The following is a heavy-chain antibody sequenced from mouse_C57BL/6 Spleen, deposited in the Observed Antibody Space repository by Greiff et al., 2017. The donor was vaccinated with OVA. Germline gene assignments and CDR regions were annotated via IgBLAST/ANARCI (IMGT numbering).Heavy chain of an antibody. D-gene: IGHD4-1*01. V-gene: IGHV1-19*01. J-gene: IGHJ2*01. CDR1: GYTFTDYY. CDR3: ARELGDFDY. Sequence: EVQLQQSGPVLVKPGASVKMSCKASGYTFTDYYMNWVKQSHGKSLEWIGVINPYTGGTSYNQKFKGKATLTVDKSSSTAYMELNSLTSEDSAGYYCARELGDFDYWGQGTTLTVSS. CDR2: INPYTGGT.